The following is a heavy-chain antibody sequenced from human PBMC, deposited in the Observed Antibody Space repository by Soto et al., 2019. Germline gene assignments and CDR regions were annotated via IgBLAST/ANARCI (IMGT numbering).Heavy chain of an antibody. D-gene: IGHD3-3*01. V-gene: IGHV3-23*01. CDR3: ARLRDYGFRRGFYTGGTYFDL. CDR1: GFTFNNYA. J-gene: IGHJ5*02. Sequence: PGGSLRLSCAASGFTFNNYAMNWVRQAPGKGLEWVSAIDPRNDTYYDDSVKGRFTISRDNSKNTLYLQMNSLRGDDTAIYFCARLRDYGFRRGFYTGGTYFDLWGQGTQVTVSS. CDR2: IDPRNDT.